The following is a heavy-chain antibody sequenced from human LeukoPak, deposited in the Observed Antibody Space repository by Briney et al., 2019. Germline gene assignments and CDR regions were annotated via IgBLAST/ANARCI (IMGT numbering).Heavy chain of an antibody. Sequence: PGGSLRLSCAASGFTFSSYSMNWVRQAPGKGLEWVSGINWNGGSTGYADSVKGRFTISRDNAKNSLYLQMNSLRAEDTALYYCARQKGIFGAFDIWGQGTMVTISS. J-gene: IGHJ3*02. CDR1: GFTFSSYS. V-gene: IGHV3-20*04. CDR3: ARQKGIFGAFDI. D-gene: IGHD3-3*01. CDR2: INWNGGST.